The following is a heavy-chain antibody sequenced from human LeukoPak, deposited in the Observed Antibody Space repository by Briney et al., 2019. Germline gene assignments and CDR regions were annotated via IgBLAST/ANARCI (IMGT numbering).Heavy chain of an antibody. Sequence: SQTLPLTCTVSGGSISSGNHYWTWIRQHPGKGLEWIGYIYFSGSTYYNPSLESRVTISVDTSENQFSLNLNSVTAADTAVYYCARSYDTGWYEDYWGQGTLVTVSS. CDR1: GGSISSGNHY. J-gene: IGHJ4*02. D-gene: IGHD6-19*01. CDR2: IYFSGST. V-gene: IGHV4-31*03. CDR3: ARSYDTGWYEDY.